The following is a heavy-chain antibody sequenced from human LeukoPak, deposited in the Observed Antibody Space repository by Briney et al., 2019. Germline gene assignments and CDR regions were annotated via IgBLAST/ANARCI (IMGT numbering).Heavy chain of an antibody. CDR2: ISSSSSYI. V-gene: IGHV3-21*01. J-gene: IGHJ4*02. CDR3: ARDRLDLYYDFWSGYYTDY. D-gene: IGHD3-3*01. Sequence: GGSLRLSCAASGFTFSSYSMNWVRLAPGKGLEWVSSISSSSSYIYYADSVKGRFTISRDNAKNSLYLQMNSLRAEDTAVYYCARDRLDLYYDFWSGYYTDYWGQGTLVTVSS. CDR1: GFTFSSYS.